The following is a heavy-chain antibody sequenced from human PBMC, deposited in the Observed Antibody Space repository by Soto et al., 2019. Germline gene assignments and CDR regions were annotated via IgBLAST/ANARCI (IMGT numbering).Heavy chain of an antibody. J-gene: IGHJ5*02. V-gene: IGHV3-30-3*01. CDR3: ARGAVSYYYGSGSYYKGNWFDP. CDR2: ISYDGSNK. Sequence: LRLSCAASGFTFSSYAMHWVRQAPGKGLEWVAVISYDGSNKYYADSVKGRFTISRDNSKNTLYLQMNSLRAEDTAVYYCARGAVSYYYGSGSYYKGNWFDPWGQGTLVTVSS. D-gene: IGHD3-10*01. CDR1: GFTFSSYA.